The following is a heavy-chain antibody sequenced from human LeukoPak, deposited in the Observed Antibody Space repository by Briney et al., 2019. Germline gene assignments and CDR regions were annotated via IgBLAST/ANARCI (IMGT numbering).Heavy chain of an antibody. J-gene: IGHJ6*03. V-gene: IGHV3-21*01. D-gene: IGHD6-13*01. Sequence: GGSLRPSCAASGFTFSSYSMNWVRQAPGKGLEWVSSISSSSSYIYYADSVKGRFTISRDNAKNSLYLQMNSLRAEDTAVYYCARIAAAGGYYYYMDVWAKGTTVTVSS. CDR2: ISSSSSYI. CDR1: GFTFSSYS. CDR3: ARIAAAGGYYYYMDV.